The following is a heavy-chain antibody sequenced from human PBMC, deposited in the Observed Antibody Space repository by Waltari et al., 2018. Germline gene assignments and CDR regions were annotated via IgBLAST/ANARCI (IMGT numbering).Heavy chain of an antibody. D-gene: IGHD3-10*01. CDR3: TRSISQGVTASDY. CDR1: GFSISDYG. V-gene: IGHV3-23*04. CDR2: IRARGGNV. J-gene: IGHJ4*02. Sequence: EVQLVESGGGLIQPGGSLRLSCAASGFSISDYGVSWVRQAPGKGLEWGSRIRARGGNVAYTDSVMGRFTISRDTSQNTVYLQMIGLRVEDTAVYYCTRSISQGVTASDYWGQGTLVTVSS.